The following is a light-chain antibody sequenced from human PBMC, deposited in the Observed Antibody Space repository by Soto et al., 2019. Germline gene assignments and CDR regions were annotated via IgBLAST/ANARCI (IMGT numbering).Light chain of an antibody. Sequence: EIVLTQSPGTLSLSPGERATLSCRASQSVSNNYLAWYQQKPGQATRLLIYGASNRATGIPDRFSGSGSGTDFTLTISRLEPEYFAVYYCQQYGSSGTFGQGTKVEIK. CDR3: QQYGSSGT. CDR2: GAS. CDR1: QSVSNNY. V-gene: IGKV3-20*01. J-gene: IGKJ1*01.